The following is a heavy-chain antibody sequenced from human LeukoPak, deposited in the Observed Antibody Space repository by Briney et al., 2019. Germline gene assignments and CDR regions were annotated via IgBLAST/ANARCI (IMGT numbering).Heavy chain of an antibody. J-gene: IGHJ5*02. CDR1: GGTFSSYA. V-gene: IGHV1-69*13. CDR2: IIPIFGTA. D-gene: IGHD6-13*01. Sequence: ASVKVSCKASGGTFSSYAISWVRQAPGQGLEWMGGIIPIFGTANYAQKFQGRVAITADESTSTAYMELSSLRSEDTAVYYCARRFSSSWSWFDPWGQGTLVTVSS. CDR3: ARRFSSSWSWFDP.